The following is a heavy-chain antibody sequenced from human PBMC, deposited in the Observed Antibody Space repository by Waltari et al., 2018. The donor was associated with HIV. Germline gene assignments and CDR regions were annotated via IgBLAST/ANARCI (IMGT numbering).Heavy chain of an antibody. D-gene: IGHD4-17*01. J-gene: IGHJ5*02. CDR2: ISHSGST. CDR1: GGSLSGYY. CDR3: ARGDFADLVDDYGDYVRPHSWFDP. Sequence: QVQLQQWGAGLLQPSEPLSLTCAVYGGSLSGYYWTWLRQPPGKGLELIGEISHSGSTDYNPSLKRRVTISIDTSKRQFSLRMTSVTAADTGLYFCARGDFADLVDDYGDYVRPHSWFDPWGQGTLVTV. V-gene: IGHV4-34*01.